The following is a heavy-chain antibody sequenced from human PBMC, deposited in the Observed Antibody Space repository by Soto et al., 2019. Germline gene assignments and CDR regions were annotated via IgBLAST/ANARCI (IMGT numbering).Heavy chain of an antibody. D-gene: IGHD3-3*01. J-gene: IGHJ4*02. CDR3: ARDWIGRFFDY. CDR2: INAGNSNT. Sequence: ASVKVSCKASGYTFTSYGISWVRQAPGQRLEWMGWINAGNSNTKYSQKFQGRVTITRDTSASTVFMELSSLRSEDTAVYYCARDWIGRFFDYWGQGTQVTVSS. CDR1: GYTFTSYG. V-gene: IGHV1-3*01.